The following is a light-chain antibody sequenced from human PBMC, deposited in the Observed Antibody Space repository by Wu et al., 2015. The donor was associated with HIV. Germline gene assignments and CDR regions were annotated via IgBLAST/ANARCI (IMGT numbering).Light chain of an antibody. Sequence: EILVTQSPATLSASPGSSASLSCRASQTIQSNLAWYQQKSGQPPTLLIHDASTRAKGVPARFVGSGSGTEFSLSITTLQPEDFATYYCQQFRTWPYTFGGGT. CDR1: QTIQSN. V-gene: IGKV3-15*01. J-gene: IGKJ4*01. CDR2: DAS. CDR3: QQFRTWPYT.